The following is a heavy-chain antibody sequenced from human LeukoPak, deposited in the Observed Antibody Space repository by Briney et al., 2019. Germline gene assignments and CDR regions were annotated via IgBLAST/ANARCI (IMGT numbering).Heavy chain of an antibody. V-gene: IGHV3-30*03. CDR1: GFTFSSYG. Sequence: GGSLRLSCAASGFTFSSYGMHWVRQAPGKGLEWVAVISYDGSNKFYADSVKGRFTISRDNSKSTLYLQMNSLRAEDTAVYYCARELSGTTSYYFDYWGQGTLVTVSS. CDR2: ISYDGSNK. D-gene: IGHD1-7*01. CDR3: ARELSGTTSYYFDY. J-gene: IGHJ4*02.